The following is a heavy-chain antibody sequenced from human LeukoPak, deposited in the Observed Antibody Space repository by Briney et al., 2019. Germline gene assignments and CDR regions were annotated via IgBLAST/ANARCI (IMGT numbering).Heavy chain of an antibody. CDR1: GFTFSSYS. D-gene: IGHD4-17*01. Sequence: GGSLRLSCAASGFTFSSYSMNWVRQAPGKGLEWVSSISSSSSYIYYPDSVKGRFTISRDNAKNSLYLQMNSLRAEDTAVYYCARTSSVTPTPSFDSWGQGTLVVVSS. CDR2: ISSSSSYI. V-gene: IGHV3-21*01. CDR3: ARTSSVTPTPSFDS. J-gene: IGHJ4*02.